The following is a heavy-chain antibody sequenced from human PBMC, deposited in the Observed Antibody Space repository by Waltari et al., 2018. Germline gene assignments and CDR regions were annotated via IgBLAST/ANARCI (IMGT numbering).Heavy chain of an antibody. CDR1: GDSFDSY. Sequence: QELLQESGPGLVKPSETLALTCSGSGDSFDSYWNWLRQSAGEGREWIGRIEGSGGTSYNPSLKSRASISIDTSKRQFSLNLSSVTAADTAIYYCARDPFDWIDGNFDSWGRGILVTISS. D-gene: IGHD3-9*01. J-gene: IGHJ4*02. CDR2: IEGSGGT. CDR3: ARDPFDWIDGNFDS. V-gene: IGHV4-4*07.